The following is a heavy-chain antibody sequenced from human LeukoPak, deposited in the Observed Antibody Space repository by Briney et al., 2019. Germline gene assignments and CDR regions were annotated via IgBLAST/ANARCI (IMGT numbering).Heavy chain of an antibody. V-gene: IGHV1-18*01. CDR1: GFTFTSYG. CDR2: ISAYNGNT. J-gene: IGHJ4*02. CDR3: ARGSRGDTAMVRIEDY. Sequence: GTSVKVSCKASGFTFTSYGISWVRQAPGQGLEWMGWISAYNGNTNYAQKLQGRVTMTTDTSTSTAYMELRSLRSDDTAVYYCARGSRGDTAMVRIEDYWGQGTLVTVSS. D-gene: IGHD5-18*01.